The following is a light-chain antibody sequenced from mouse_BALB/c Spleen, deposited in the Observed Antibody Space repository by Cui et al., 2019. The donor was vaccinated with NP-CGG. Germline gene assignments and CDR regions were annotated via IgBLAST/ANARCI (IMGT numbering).Light chain of an antibody. CDR3: ALWYSNHWV. CDR1: TGAVTTTNY. J-gene: IGLJ1*01. V-gene: IGLV1*01. CDR2: GTN. Sequence: VVVQESALTTSPGETVTLTCRSSTGAVTTTNYANWVQEKPDHLFTGLIGGTNNRAPGVPARFSGSLIGDKAALTITGAQTEDEAMYFCALWYSNHWVFGGGTKLTVL.